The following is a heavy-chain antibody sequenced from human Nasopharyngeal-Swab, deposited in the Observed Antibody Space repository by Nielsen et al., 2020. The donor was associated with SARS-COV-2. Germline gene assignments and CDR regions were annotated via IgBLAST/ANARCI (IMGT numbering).Heavy chain of an antibody. Sequence: SETLSLTCTVSGGSISSSSYYWGWIRQPPGKGLEWIGNIYYSGSIYYNPSLKSRVTISVDTSKNQFSLKLSSVTAADTAVYYCARVKYYYGWDDYWGQGTLVTVSS. J-gene: IGHJ4*02. V-gene: IGHV4-39*07. CDR3: ARVKYYYGWDDY. CDR1: GGSISSSSYY. D-gene: IGHD3-10*01. CDR2: IYYSGSI.